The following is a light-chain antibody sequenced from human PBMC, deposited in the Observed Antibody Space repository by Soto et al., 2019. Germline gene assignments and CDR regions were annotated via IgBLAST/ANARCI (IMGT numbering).Light chain of an antibody. CDR1: SSNIGSNT. J-gene: IGLJ1*01. V-gene: IGLV1-44*01. CDR2: RNN. CDR3: AAWDGSLKGYV. Sequence: QPVLTQPPSTSGTPGQRVTISCSGSSSNIGSNTVNWYQQLPGTAPKLLIYRNNQRPSGVPDRFSGSKSGTSASLAISGPQSEDEADYYCAAWDGSLKGYVFATGTKLTVL.